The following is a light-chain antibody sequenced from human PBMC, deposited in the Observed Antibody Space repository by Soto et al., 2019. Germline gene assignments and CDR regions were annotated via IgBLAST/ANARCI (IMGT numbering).Light chain of an antibody. CDR1: QSVSSSY. Sequence: EIVLTQSPGILSLSPGERATLSCRASQSVSSSYLAWYQQKPGQAPRLLISGASSRATYIPDRFSGSGSGTDFTLTISRLEPEDFAVYYCQQYGSSLLTFGGGTKVEIK. CDR3: QQYGSSLLT. V-gene: IGKV3-20*01. CDR2: GAS. J-gene: IGKJ4*01.